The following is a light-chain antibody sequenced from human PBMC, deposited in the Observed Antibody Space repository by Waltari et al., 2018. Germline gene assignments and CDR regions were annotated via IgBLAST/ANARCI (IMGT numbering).Light chain of an antibody. CDR3: SSYAGYSAVV. J-gene: IGLJ2*01. V-gene: IGLV2-14*03. CDR2: DVS. CDR1: SSDVGGYNY. Sequence: QSALTQPASVSGSPRQSITISCTGTSSDVGGYNYVSWYQHHPGKAPKLIIYDVSRWPSGVSNRFSGSKSGNTASLTISGLQAEDDADYYCSSYAGYSAVVFGGGTKVTVL.